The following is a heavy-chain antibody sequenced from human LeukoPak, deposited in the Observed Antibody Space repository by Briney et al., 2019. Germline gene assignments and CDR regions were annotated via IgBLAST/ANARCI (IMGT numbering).Heavy chain of an antibody. J-gene: IGHJ4*02. CDR1: GFTFSSYS. D-gene: IGHD3-16*02. V-gene: IGHV3-48*04. CDR3: AREVMITFGGVIPYFDY. Sequence: GGSLRLSCAASGFTFSSYSMNWVRQAPGKGLEWVSYISSSSSTIYYADSVKGRFTISRDNAKNSLYLQMNSLRAEDTAVYYCAREVMITFGGVIPYFDYWGQGTLVTVSS. CDR2: ISSSSSTI.